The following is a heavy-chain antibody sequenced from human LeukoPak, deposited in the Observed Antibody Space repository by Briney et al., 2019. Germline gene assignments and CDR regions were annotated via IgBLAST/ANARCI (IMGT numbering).Heavy chain of an antibody. Sequence: GGSLRLSCAASGLAFSDYWMSWVRQAPGKGLEWVANIKPDGGHQNYVDSVKGRFTISRDNAKNSLYLQMNSLRAEDTAIYYWSSTFPYCCWGSCALGGQGTLVTVSS. D-gene: IGHD2-15*01. J-gene: IGHJ4*02. CDR2: IKPDGGHQ. CDR1: GLAFSDYW. CDR3: SSTFPYCCWGSCAL. V-gene: IGHV3-7*01.